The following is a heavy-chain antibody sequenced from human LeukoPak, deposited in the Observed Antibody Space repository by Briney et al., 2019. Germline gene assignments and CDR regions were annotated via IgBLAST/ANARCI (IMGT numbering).Heavy chain of an antibody. D-gene: IGHD6-13*01. CDR3: ARGSNMGSSWWGNWFDP. CDR1: GYTFSNYD. Sequence: ASVKVSCKGSGYTFSNYDINWVRQATGQGLEWVGWMNPKSGNTDYAQKFNGRVTFTRDTSTTTVYMDLSSLKSEDTAVYYCARGSNMGSSWWGNWFDPWGQGTLVTVSS. V-gene: IGHV1-8*03. J-gene: IGHJ5*02. CDR2: MNPKSGNT.